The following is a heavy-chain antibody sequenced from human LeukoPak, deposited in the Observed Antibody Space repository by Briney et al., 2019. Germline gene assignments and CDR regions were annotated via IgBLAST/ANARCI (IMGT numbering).Heavy chain of an antibody. V-gene: IGHV4-59*01. J-gene: IGHJ4*02. CDR3: ARSSSSWSY. CDR1: GGSISSYY. CDR2: IYYSGST. D-gene: IGHD6-13*01. Sequence: PSETLSLTCTVSGGSISSYYWSWIRQPPGKGLEWIGYIYYSGSTNYNPSLKSRVTISVDTSKNQFSLKLSSVTAADTAVYYCARSSSSWSYWGQGTLVTVSS.